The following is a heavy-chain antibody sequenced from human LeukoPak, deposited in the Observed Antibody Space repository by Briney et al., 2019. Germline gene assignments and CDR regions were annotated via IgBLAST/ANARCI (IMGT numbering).Heavy chain of an antibody. D-gene: IGHD6-6*01. CDR2: IYPCDSDT. J-gene: IGHJ4*02. CDR3: ARQASSSEYYFDY. V-gene: IGHV5-51*01. CDR1: GYSFTSYW. Sequence: GESPKISCKGSGYSFTSYWIGWVRQMPGKGLEWMGIIYPCDSDTRYSPSFQGQVTISADKSISTAYLQWSSLKASDTAMYYCARQASSSEYYFDYWGQGTLVTVSS.